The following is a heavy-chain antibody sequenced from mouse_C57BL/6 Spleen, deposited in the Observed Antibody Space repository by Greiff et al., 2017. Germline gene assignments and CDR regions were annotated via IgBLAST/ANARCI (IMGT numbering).Heavy chain of an antibody. CDR2: ISPGDGGT. V-gene: IGHV1-82*01. J-gene: IGHJ1*03. Sequence: VQLQQSGPELVKPGASVKISCKASGYAFSSSWMNWVKQRPGKGLEWIGRISPGDGGTNYNGKFKGKATLTADKSSSTAYMQLSSLTSEDSAVYFCARGDYYGSSYGFDVWGTGTTVTVSS. D-gene: IGHD1-1*01. CDR3: ARGDYYGSSYGFDV. CDR1: GYAFSSSW.